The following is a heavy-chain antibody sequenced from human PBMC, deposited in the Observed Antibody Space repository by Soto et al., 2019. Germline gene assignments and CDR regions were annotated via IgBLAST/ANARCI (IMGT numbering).Heavy chain of an antibody. CDR3: ARDAGYYDSSGSY. Sequence: QVQLVQSGAEVKKPGSSVKVSCKASGGNFSSYAISWVRQAPGQGLEWMGGIIPIYGTANYAQKFPGRVTITADKATSTAYMELSSLSSEYTAMYYCARDAGYYDSSGSYWGQGTLVTFSS. J-gene: IGHJ4*02. D-gene: IGHD3-22*01. CDR2: IIPIYGTA. V-gene: IGHV1-69*06. CDR1: GGNFSSYA.